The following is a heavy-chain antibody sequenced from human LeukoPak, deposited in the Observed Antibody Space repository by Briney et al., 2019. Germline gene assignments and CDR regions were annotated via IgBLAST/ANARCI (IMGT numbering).Heavy chain of an antibody. CDR3: TRGTNDYGGIERKKPFDY. Sequence: GGSLRLSCAASGFTFSSYGMHWVRQAPGKGLEWVAVISYDGSNKYYVDSVKGRFTISRDNSKNTLYLQMSSLRAEDTAVYYCTRGTNDYGGIERKKPFDYWGQGTLVTVSS. CDR2: ISYDGSNK. V-gene: IGHV3-30-3*01. D-gene: IGHD4-23*01. CDR1: GFTFSSYG. J-gene: IGHJ4*02.